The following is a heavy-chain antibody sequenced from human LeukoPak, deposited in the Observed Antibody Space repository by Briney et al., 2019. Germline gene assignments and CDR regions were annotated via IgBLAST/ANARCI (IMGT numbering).Heavy chain of an antibody. CDR1: GFTFSSYG. CDR3: ARDHGLWGSAPHDY. CDR2: ISYDGSNK. J-gene: IGHJ4*02. D-gene: IGHD3-16*01. Sequence: PGRSLRLSCAASGFTFSSYGMHWVRQAPDKGLDWVAVISYDGSNKYYADSVKGRFTISRDNSKNTLYLQMNSLRAEDTAVYYCARDHGLWGSAPHDYWGQGTLVTVSS. V-gene: IGHV3-30*03.